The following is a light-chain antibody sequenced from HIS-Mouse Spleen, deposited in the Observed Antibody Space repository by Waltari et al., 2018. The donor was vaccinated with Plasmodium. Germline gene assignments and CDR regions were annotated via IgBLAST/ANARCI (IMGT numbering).Light chain of an antibody. Sequence: SYELTQPPSVSVSPGQTARITCSGDALPKQYAYWYQQKPGQAPGLGIYKDSERPSGFPERFSGSSSGTTVTLTSSGVQAEDEADYYCQSADSSGTPNWVFGGGTKLTVL. CDR3: QSADSSGTPNWV. J-gene: IGLJ3*02. V-gene: IGLV3-25*03. CDR2: KDS. CDR1: ALPKQY.